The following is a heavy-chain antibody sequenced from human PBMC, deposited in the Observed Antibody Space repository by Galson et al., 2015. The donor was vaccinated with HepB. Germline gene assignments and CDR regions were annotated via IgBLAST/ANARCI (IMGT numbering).Heavy chain of an antibody. CDR2: IIPILGIA. J-gene: IGHJ6*02. V-gene: IGHV1-69*02. CDR3: ARAEIAAAGNYYYGMDV. CDR1: GGTFSSYT. D-gene: IGHD6-13*01. Sequence: SVKVSCKASGGTFSSYTISWVRQAPGQGPEWMGRIIPILGIANYAQKFQGRVTITADKSTSTAYMELSSLRSEDTAVYYCARAEIAAAGNYYYGMDVWGQGTTVTVSS.